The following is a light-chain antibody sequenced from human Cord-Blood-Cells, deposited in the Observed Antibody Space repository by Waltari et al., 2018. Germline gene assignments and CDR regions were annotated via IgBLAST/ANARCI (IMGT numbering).Light chain of an antibody. J-gene: IGKJ4*01. CDR3: QQYDNLPALT. CDR2: DAS. V-gene: IGKV1-33*01. CDR1: QDISNY. Sequence: DIQMTQSPSSLSASVGERVTITCQASQDISNYLNWYQPKPGKAPKLLIYDASNLETGVPSRFSGSGSGTDFTFTISSLQPEDIATYYCQQYDNLPALTFGGGTKVEIK.